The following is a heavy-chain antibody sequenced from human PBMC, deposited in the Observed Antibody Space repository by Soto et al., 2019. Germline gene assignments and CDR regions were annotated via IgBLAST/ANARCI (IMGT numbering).Heavy chain of an antibody. CDR2: INPNGGIT. V-gene: IGHV1-46*01. J-gene: IGHJ4*02. D-gene: IGHD5-18*01. CDR1: GCTFTHYY. CDR3: ATSVNSAMAFDY. Sequence: QVQLVQSGAEVKKPGASVRVSCKASGCTFTHYYIHWVRQAPGQGLEWMGIINPNGGITTYAQKFRAGFSMTRDTSTSTVYLELSSLRSEDSAVYYCATSVNSAMAFDYWGQGTLVTVSS.